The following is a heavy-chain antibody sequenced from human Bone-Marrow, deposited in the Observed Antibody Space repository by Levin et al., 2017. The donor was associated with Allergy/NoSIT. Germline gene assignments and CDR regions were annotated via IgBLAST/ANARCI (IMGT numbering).Heavy chain of an antibody. CDR3: TREVGARSDY. CDR1: EFTFGDYA. D-gene: IGHD1-26*01. Sequence: GGSLRLSCTGSEFTFGDYAMSWVRQSPGKGLEWVGFIRSKAYGGAPEYAASVEGRFTISRDDSKSIAYLQMNSLKTEDTAIYYCTREVGARSDYWGQGTLVTVSS. J-gene: IGHJ4*02. V-gene: IGHV3-49*04. CDR2: IRSKAYGGAP.